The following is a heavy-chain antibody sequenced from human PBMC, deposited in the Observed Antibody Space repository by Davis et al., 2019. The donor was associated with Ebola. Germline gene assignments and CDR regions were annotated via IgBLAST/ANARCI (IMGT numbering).Heavy chain of an antibody. D-gene: IGHD4-17*01. CDR3: ARDHGTTADAFDI. V-gene: IGHV4-59*12. J-gene: IGHJ3*02. Sequence: SETLSLTCTVSGGSISSYYWSWIRQPPGKGLEWIGYIYYSGSTNYNPSLKSRVTISVDTSKNQFSLKLSSVTAADTAVYYCARDHGTTADAFDIWGQGTMVTVSS. CDR1: GGSISSYY. CDR2: IYYSGST.